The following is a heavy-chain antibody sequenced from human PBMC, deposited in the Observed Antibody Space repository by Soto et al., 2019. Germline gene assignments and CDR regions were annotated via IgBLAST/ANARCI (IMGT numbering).Heavy chain of an antibody. J-gene: IGHJ6*02. CDR2: ISYDGSNK. CDR3: AKVPVLRFLEWLFPVYYGMDV. V-gene: IGHV3-30*18. CDR1: GFTFSSYG. Sequence: GGSLRLSCAASGFTFSSYGMHWVRQAPGKGLEWVAVISYDGSNKYYADSVKGRFTISRDNSKNTLYLQMNSLRAEDTAVYYCAKVPVLRFLEWLFPVYYGMDVWGQGTTVTVSS. D-gene: IGHD3-3*01.